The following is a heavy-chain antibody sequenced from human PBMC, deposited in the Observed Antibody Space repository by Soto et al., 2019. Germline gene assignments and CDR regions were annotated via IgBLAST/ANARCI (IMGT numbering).Heavy chain of an antibody. V-gene: IGHV4-59*08. J-gene: IGHJ5*02. CDR3: ARQAVANWFDP. Sequence: ASETLSLTCTVSGGSISGYYWSWIRQPPGKGLEWIGYIYYSGSTYYNPSLKSRVTISVDTSKNQFSLNLSSVTAADTAVYYCARQAVANWFDPWGHGTLVTVSS. D-gene: IGHD6-19*01. CDR1: GGSISGYY. CDR2: IYYSGST.